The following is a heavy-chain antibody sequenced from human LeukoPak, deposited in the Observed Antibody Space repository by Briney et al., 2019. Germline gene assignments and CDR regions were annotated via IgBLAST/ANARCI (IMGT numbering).Heavy chain of an antibody. Sequence: GGSLRLSCAASGFSFSSYAMSWVRQAPGKGLEWVSAISGNGDSTYYADSVKGRFTTSRDNSKNTLYLQMNSLRAEDTAVYYCAKGTMVRGDRDFWGQGTLVTVSS. V-gene: IGHV3-23*01. D-gene: IGHD3-10*01. CDR1: GFSFSSYA. CDR3: AKGTMVRGDRDF. CDR2: ISGNGDST. J-gene: IGHJ4*02.